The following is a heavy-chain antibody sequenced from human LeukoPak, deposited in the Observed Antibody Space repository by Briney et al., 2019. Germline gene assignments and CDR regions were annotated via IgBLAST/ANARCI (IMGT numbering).Heavy chain of an antibody. V-gene: IGHV3-23*01. CDR3: AKHPRLVRYFDS. CDR2: FSGTGEIT. Sequence: GGSLRLSCAASGFTFSSYSMSWVRQAPGKGLGWVSTFSGTGEITYYADSVKGRFTISRDNSKNTLYLQMTSLRAEDTAPYYCAKHPRLVRYFDSWGQGTLVTVSS. J-gene: IGHJ4*02. CDR1: GFTFSSYS. D-gene: IGHD6-6*01.